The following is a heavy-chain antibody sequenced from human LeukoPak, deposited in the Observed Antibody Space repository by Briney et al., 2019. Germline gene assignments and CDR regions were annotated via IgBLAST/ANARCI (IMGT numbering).Heavy chain of an antibody. Sequence: SETLSLTCTVSGGSISSSSYYWGWIRQPPGKGLEWIGSIYYSGSTYYNPSLKSRVTISVDTSKNQFSLKLSSVTAADTAVYYCARVRGSGSYPKGSFNLWGQGTLVTVSS. CDR3: ARVRGSGSYPKGSFNL. V-gene: IGHV4-39*07. CDR1: GGSISSSSYY. J-gene: IGHJ5*02. D-gene: IGHD3-10*01. CDR2: IYYSGST.